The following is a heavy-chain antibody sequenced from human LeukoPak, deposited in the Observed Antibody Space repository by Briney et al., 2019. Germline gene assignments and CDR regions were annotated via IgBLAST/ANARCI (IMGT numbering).Heavy chain of an antibody. CDR3: AREQYYDILTGSYPGLDY. CDR1: IHFRYHL. J-gene: IGHJ4*02. V-gene: IGHV3-11*01. D-gene: IGHD3-9*01. Sequence: GSLRPSRCSFGIHFRYHLNNLNPQAPREGVEGVSYIYSSGSTIYYADSVKGRFTISRDNAKNSLYLQMNSLRAEDTAVYYCAREQYYDILTGSYPGLDYWGQGTLVTVSS. CDR2: IYSSGSTI.